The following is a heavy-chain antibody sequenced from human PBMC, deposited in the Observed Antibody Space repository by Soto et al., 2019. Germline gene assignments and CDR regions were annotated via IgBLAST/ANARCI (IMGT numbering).Heavy chain of an antibody. D-gene: IGHD5-12*01. CDR1: GFTFSSYA. CDR2: ISAGGGST. Sequence: EVQLLDSGGGLVQAGGSLRLSCAASGFTFSSYAMSWVRQAPGKGLEWVSAISAGGGSTYYADSVKGRFTISRDNSKNTLYLQVNSLRAEDTAVYYCAKPDDSYGGLRYFDLWGRGTLVTVSS. CDR3: AKPDDSYGGLRYFDL. V-gene: IGHV3-23*01. J-gene: IGHJ2*01.